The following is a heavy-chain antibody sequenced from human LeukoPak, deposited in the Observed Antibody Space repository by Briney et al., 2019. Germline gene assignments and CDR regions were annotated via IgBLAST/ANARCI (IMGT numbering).Heavy chain of an antibody. D-gene: IGHD3-10*02. CDR3: ARVVRGVIITEPYYFDY. Sequence: GGSLRLSCAASGFTFSSYWMHWVRQAPGKGLVWVSRDPSDGSSTSYADSVKGRFTISRDNAKNTLYLQMNSLRAEDTAVYYCARVVRGVIITEPYYFDYWGQGTLVTVSS. CDR2: DPSDGSST. J-gene: IGHJ4*02. CDR1: GFTFSSYW. V-gene: IGHV3-74*01.